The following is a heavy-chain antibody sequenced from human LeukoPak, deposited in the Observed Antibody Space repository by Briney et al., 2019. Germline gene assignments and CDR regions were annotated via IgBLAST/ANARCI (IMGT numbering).Heavy chain of an antibody. D-gene: IGHD2-15*01. CDR3: ATAPSCSGGSCDDY. J-gene: IGHJ4*02. V-gene: IGHV1-24*01. CDR2: FDPEDGET. CDR1: GYTLTELS. Sequence: ASVKVSCTVSGYTLTELSMHWVRQAPGKGLEWMGGFDPEDGETIYARKFQGRVTMTEDTSTDTAYMELSSLRSEDTAVYYCATAPSCSGGSCDDYWGQGTLVTVSS.